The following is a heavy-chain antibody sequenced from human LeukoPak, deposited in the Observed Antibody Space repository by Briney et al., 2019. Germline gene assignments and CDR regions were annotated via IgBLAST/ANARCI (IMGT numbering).Heavy chain of an antibody. CDR3: AHRPQFSGWSLFDY. CDR1: GVSLRTSGVG. D-gene: IGHD6-19*01. CDR2: IYWDDDR. J-gene: IGHJ4*02. V-gene: IGHV2-5*02. Sequence: SGPTLLKPTQTLTLTCTFSGVSLRTSGVGVGWIRQPPGKALEWIALIYWDDDRRYSPSLKSRLTITKDTSKNQVVLTMTNMDPVDTATYYCAHRPQFSGWSLFDYWGQGTLVTVSS.